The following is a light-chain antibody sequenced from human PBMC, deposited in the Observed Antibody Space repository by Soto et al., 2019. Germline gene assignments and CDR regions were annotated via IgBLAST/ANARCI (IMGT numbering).Light chain of an antibody. CDR2: GAS. CDR1: QSVSSSY. CDR3: QHYGISHPWT. V-gene: IGKV3-20*01. Sequence: EIVLTQSPCTLYLSPGQRATLSCSDSQSVSSSYLAWYQQKPGRAPTLLIYGASNRATGIPDRFSGSGSGTDFTLTIRRLEPDDFAVYFCQHYGISHPWTFGQGTRWIS. J-gene: IGKJ1*01.